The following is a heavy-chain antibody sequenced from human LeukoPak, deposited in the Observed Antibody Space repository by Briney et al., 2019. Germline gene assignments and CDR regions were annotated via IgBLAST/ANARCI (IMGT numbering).Heavy chain of an antibody. CDR2: ISDSGGDS. J-gene: IGHJ4*02. CDR3: AKGGSYAPLDY. Sequence: GGSLRLSCTASGFTFSSSAMTWVRQAPGKGLDCVSAISDSGGDSIYTDSVKDRFTISRDNSKNTLYLQMNSLRAEDTALYYCAKGGSYAPLDYWGQGTLVTVSS. D-gene: IGHD1-26*01. V-gene: IGHV3-23*01. CDR1: GFTFSSSA.